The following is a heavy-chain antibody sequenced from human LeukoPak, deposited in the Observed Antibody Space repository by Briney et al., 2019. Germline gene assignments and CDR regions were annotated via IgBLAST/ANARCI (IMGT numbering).Heavy chain of an antibody. Sequence: EASVKVSCKASGYTFTCYYIHWVRQAPGQGLEWLGWINPNSGGTNYAQKFQDRLTMTRDTSISTAYMELSRLISDDSPVYYCARDRDSSGWIYFDDWGQGTLVTVSS. J-gene: IGHJ4*02. D-gene: IGHD3-22*01. CDR2: INPNSGGT. CDR1: GYTFTCYY. CDR3: ARDRDSSGWIYFDD. V-gene: IGHV1-2*02.